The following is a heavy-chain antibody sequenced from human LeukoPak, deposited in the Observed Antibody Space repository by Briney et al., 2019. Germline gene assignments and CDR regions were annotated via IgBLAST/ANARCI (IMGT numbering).Heavy chain of an antibody. D-gene: IGHD4-17*01. J-gene: IGHJ4*02. CDR1: GGSISNYY. CDR2: IAYSGFT. Sequence: SETLSLTCTVSGGSISNYYWSWIRQPPGKGLEWLGFIAYSGFTKYSPSLESRITISVDTSRNQFTLRLISVTAADTALYYCARVNTVTAGVLWYFDYWGQGTLVTVSS. CDR3: ARVNTVTAGVLWYFDY. V-gene: IGHV4-59*01.